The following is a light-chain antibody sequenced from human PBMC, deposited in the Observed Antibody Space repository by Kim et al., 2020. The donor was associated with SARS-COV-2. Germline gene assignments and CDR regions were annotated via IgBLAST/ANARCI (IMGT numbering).Light chain of an antibody. CDR3: QQYGSSPRT. V-gene: IGKV3-20*01. CDR1: QSVGSNY. CDR2: HAS. Sequence: EIVLTQSPGTLSLSPGERATLSCRATQSVGSNYLAWYQQKPGQAPRLLIYHASSRATGIPDRFSGSGSGTDFTLTISRLEPEDFVVYYCQQYGSSPRTFGQGTKVDIK. J-gene: IGKJ1*01.